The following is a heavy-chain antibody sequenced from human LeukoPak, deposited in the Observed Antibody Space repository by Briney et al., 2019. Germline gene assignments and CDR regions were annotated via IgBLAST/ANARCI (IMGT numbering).Heavy chain of an antibody. CDR3: ARDPLRIVGATEMRGAFDI. CDR2: ISSSSSYI. V-gene: IGHV3-21*04. CDR1: GFTFSSYS. J-gene: IGHJ3*02. D-gene: IGHD1-26*01. Sequence: GGSLRLSCAASGFTFSSYSMNWVRQAPGKGLEWVSSISSSSSYIYYADSEKGRFTISRDNAKNSLYLQMNSLRAEDTAVYYCARDPLRIVGATEMRGAFDIWGQGTMVTVSS.